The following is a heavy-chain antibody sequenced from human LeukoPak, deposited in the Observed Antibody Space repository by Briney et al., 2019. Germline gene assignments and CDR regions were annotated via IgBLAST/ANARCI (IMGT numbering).Heavy chain of an antibody. V-gene: IGHV3-9*01. J-gene: IGHJ5*02. Sequence: PGGSLRLSCTASGFTFEDYAMHWVRQVPGKGLEWVSGISWNSGSIGYADSVKGRFTISRDNAKNSLYLQMNSLRAEDTAVYYCASLYGSGSYSSDWFDPWGQGTLVTVSS. D-gene: IGHD3-10*01. CDR1: GFTFEDYA. CDR3: ASLYGSGSYSSDWFDP. CDR2: ISWNSGSI.